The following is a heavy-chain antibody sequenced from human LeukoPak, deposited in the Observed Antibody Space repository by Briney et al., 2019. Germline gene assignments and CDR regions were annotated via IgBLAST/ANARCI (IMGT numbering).Heavy chain of an antibody. D-gene: IGHD2-15*01. V-gene: IGHV3-21*01. CDR2: INDRSTYI. CDR1: GFTFSTHS. Sequence: PGGSLRLSCAASGFTFSTHSMNWVRQAPGKGLEWVSSINDRSTYIFYADSVKGRFTISRDNAKSSLYLQMNRLRPEDTAVYYCARMPHCSAATCPSGYWGRGTLVTVSS. J-gene: IGHJ4*02. CDR3: ARMPHCSAATCPSGY.